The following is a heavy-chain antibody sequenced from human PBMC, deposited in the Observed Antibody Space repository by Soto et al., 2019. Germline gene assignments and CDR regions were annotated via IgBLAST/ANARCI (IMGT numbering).Heavy chain of an antibody. CDR1: GFTFRDYA. D-gene: IGHD2-2*01. Sequence: GGPLRLSCKGSGFTFRDYAISWVRQAPGKGLQWVGFMRAKAFGGTTEYATFVKGRFTISRDDSKSVAYLQMNSLETEDTAVYYCTREGAYTSPPYYYFYAMDVWGQGTRVTVSS. J-gene: IGHJ6*01. CDR3: TREGAYTSPPYYYFYAMDV. CDR2: MRAKAFGGTT. V-gene: IGHV3-49*04.